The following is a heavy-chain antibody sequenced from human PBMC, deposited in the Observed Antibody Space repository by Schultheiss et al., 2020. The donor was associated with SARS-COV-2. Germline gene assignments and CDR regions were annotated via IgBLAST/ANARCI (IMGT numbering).Heavy chain of an antibody. V-gene: IGHV4-4*07. CDR1: GGSFSGYY. J-gene: IGHJ4*02. D-gene: IGHD3-3*01. Sequence: SETLSLTCAVYGGSFSGYYWSWIRQPAGKGLEWIGRIYTSGSTNYNPSLKSRVTMSVDTSKNQFSLKLSSVTAADTAVYYCAREGRYDFWSGYYIDYWGQGTLVTVSS. CDR3: AREGRYDFWSGYYIDY. CDR2: IYTSGST.